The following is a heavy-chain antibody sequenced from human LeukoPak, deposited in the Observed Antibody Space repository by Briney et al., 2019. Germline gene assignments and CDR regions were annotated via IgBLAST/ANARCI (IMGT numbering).Heavy chain of an antibody. Sequence: SETLSLTCAVYGGSFSGYYWSWIRQPPGKGLEWIGEINHSGSTNYNPSLKSRVTISVDTSKNQFSLKLSSVTAADTAVYYCARALGYSYGINWFDPWGQGTLVTVSS. V-gene: IGHV4-34*01. CDR3: ARALGYSYGINWFDP. D-gene: IGHD5-18*01. CDR2: INHSGST. CDR1: GGSFSGYY. J-gene: IGHJ5*02.